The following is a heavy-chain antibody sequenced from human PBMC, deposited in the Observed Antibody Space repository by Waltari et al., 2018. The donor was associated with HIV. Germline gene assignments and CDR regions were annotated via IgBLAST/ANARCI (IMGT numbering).Heavy chain of an antibody. J-gene: IGHJ6*02. CDR1: GSTFITAW. D-gene: IGHD3-10*01. V-gene: IGHV3-15*01. Sequence: EVQLVESGGGLVKPGGSLRLPCAASGSTFITAWMSWVRQAPGKGLEWVGRIKSKTDGGTTDYAAPVKGRFTISRDDSKNTLYLQMNSLKTEDTAVYYCTTLVLLGVGMDVWGQGTTVTVSS. CDR3: TTLVLLGVGMDV. CDR2: IKSKTDGGTT.